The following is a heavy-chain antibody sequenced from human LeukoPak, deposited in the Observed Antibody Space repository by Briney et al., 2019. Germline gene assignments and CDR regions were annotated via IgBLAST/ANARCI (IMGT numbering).Heavy chain of an antibody. CDR2: ISGHQGNT. V-gene: IGHV1-18*01. CDR1: GYTFTNYG. D-gene: IGHD5-12*01. J-gene: IGHJ4*02. Sequence: ASVKVSCKASGYTFTNYGITWVRQASGQGLEWMGWISGHQGNTKYAQNFQGRVTMTIDTSTSTAYMDLRSLRSGDTAIYFCARSDLATITAGPFEYWGQGTLVAVSS. CDR3: ARSDLATITAGPFEY.